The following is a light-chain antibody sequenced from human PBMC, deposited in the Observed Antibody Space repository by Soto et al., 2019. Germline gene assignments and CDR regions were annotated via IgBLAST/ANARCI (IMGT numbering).Light chain of an antibody. CDR3: QQYGSAPFT. CDR2: SAS. J-gene: IGKJ3*01. Sequence: EIVMTQSPATLSVSQGGRATLSCRASQSISDTLAWYQQKPGQAPTLLIYSASRRATGFPARLSGSGSGTVCTLTISSLQSEDVAVYYCQQYGSAPFTFGPGTKVDIK. CDR1: QSISDT. V-gene: IGKV3-15*01.